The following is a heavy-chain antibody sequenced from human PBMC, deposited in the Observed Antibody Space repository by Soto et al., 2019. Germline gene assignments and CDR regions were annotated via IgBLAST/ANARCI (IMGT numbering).Heavy chain of an antibody. CDR1: GFTFSSYA. V-gene: IGHV3-23*01. CDR2: ISGSGGST. CDR3: AKRGVNRGIAARPYSYYYMDV. D-gene: IGHD6-6*01. J-gene: IGHJ6*03. Sequence: GGSLRLSCAASGFTFSSYAMSWVRQAPGKGLEWVSAISGSGGSTYYADSVKGRFTISRDNSKNTLYLQMNSLRAEDTAVYYCAKRGVNRGIAARPYSYYYMDVWGKGTTVTVSS.